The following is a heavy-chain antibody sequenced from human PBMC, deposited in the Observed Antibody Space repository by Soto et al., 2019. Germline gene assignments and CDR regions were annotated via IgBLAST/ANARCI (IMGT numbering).Heavy chain of an antibody. Sequence: GGSLRLSCAASGFPVDDYTMHWVRHTPGKGLEWVSLISWDGGSTYYADSVKGRFTISRDNSKNSLYLQMNSLRTEDTALYYCAKDSSSGWYYYYGMDVWGQGTTVTVSS. CDR1: GFPVDDYT. CDR3: AKDSSSGWYYYYGMDV. V-gene: IGHV3-43*01. CDR2: ISWDGGST. D-gene: IGHD6-19*01. J-gene: IGHJ6*02.